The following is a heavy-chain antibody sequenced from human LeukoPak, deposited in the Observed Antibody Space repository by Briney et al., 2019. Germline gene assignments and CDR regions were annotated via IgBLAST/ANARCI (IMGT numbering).Heavy chain of an antibody. D-gene: IGHD3-22*01. J-gene: IGHJ4*02. V-gene: IGHV4-34*01. Sequence: SETLSLTRAVYGGSFSGYYWSWIRQPPGKGLEWIGEINHSGSTNYNPSLKSRVTISVDTSKNQFSLKLSSVTAADTAVYYCARGLYDSSGYYYDGSDYWGQGTLVTVSS. CDR2: INHSGST. CDR3: ARGLYDSSGYYYDGSDY. CDR1: GGSFSGYY.